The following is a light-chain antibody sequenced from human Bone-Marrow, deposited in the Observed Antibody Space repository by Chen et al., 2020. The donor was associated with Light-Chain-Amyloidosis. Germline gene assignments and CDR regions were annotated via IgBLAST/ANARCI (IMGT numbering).Light chain of an antibody. J-gene: IGLJ3*02. Sequence: SYVLTQPSSVSVAPGQTATIACGGNNIGSTSVHWYQQTPGQAPLLVVYDDSDRPSGIPARLAGSNSGNTATLTISRVEAGDEADYYCQVWDMSSARRVFGGGTKLTVL. V-gene: IGLV3-21*02. CDR2: DDS. CDR3: QVWDMSSARRV. CDR1: NIGSTS.